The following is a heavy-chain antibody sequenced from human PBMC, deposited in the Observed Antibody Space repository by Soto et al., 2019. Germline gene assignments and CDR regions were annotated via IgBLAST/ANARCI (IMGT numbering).Heavy chain of an antibody. V-gene: IGHV1-3*01. CDR1: GFTALSYA. Sequence: QVRLIQSGPEMMQPGASVRVSCKASGFTALSYAFHWVRQAPGQGPEWLGWLNGGVDGTSYSQRFQGRVTISRDTSANTVYLEVNALTSEDTVVYYCAREVKGVTSFDYWGQGTLVTVSS. CDR3: AREVKGVTSFDY. J-gene: IGHJ4*02. CDR2: LNGGVDGT. D-gene: IGHD3-10*01.